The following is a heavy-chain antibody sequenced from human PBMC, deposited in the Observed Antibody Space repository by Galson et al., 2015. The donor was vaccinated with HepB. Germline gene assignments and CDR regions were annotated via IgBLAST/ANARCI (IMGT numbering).Heavy chain of an antibody. CDR2: SSSSSSTI. CDR1: GFTFSSYS. Sequence: SLRLSCAASGFTFSSYSMNWVRQAPGKGLEWVSYSSSSSSTIYYADSVKGRFTISRDNAKNSLYLQMNSLRPEDTAVYYCAGYGDYAYWGQGTLVTVSS. CDR3: AGYGDYAY. J-gene: IGHJ4*02. D-gene: IGHD4-17*01. V-gene: IGHV3-48*01.